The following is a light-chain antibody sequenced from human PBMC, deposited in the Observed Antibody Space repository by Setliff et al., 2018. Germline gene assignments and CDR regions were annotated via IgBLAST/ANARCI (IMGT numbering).Light chain of an antibody. Sequence: QSALTQPASVSGSPGQSITISCTGTSSDVGGYNYVPWYQQHPGKAPKLMIYDGSKRPSGVSNRFSGSKSGNTASLTISGLQAEDEADYYCCSYTGFSYVFGSGTKVTVL. CDR3: CSYTGFSYV. CDR2: DGS. V-gene: IGLV2-14*01. CDR1: SSDVGGYNY. J-gene: IGLJ1*01.